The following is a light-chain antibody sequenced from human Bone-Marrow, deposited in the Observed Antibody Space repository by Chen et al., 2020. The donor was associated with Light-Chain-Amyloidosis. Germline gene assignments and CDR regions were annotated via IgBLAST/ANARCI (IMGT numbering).Light chain of an antibody. Sequence: SYELTQPPSVSVSPGQTARITCSGDNLPTNYASWYQKKPGQAPVLVIHRDTERPSGMSDRLSGCRTGRTATLTISGVEAEDEADYHCQSADSSGTYGVIFGGGTKLTVL. CDR3: QSADSSGTYGVI. CDR2: RDT. J-gene: IGLJ2*01. V-gene: IGLV3-25*03. CDR1: NLPTNY.